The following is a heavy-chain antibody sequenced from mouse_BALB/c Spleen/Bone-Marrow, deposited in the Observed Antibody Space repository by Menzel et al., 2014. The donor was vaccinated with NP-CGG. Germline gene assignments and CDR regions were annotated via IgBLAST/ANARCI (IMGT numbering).Heavy chain of an antibody. CDR3: ARHEGGELWSLTY. J-gene: IGHJ3*01. CDR2: ISSGGSYT. Sequence: EVMLVESGGDLVKPGGSLKLSCAASGFTFSSYGMSWVRQTPDKRLEWVATISSGGSYTYYPDSVKGRFTISRDNAKNXXXXXXXXLKSEDTAMXXCARHEGGELWSLTYWGQGTLVTVSA. D-gene: IGHD1-1*02. CDR1: GFTFSSYG. V-gene: IGHV5-6*01.